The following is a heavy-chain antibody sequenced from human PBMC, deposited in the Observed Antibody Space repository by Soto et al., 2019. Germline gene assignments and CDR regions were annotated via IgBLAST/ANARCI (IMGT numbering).Heavy chain of an antibody. CDR1: GFTFSNYA. V-gene: IGHV3-23*01. J-gene: IGHJ4*02. CDR3: AKERRGRGADY. Sequence: EVQLLESGGGLVQPGGSLRLSCAASGFTFSNYAMSWVRQTPGQGLEWVSTISGGGGNTYYPDSVKGRFTISRDNSKDTVYLQMNSLRAEDPAIYYCAKERRGRGADYWGQGALVTVTS. CDR2: ISGGGGNT.